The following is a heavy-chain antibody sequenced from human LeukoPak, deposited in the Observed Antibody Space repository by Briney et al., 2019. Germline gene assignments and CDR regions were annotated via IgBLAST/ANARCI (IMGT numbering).Heavy chain of an antibody. Sequence: PSETLSLTCTVSGGSIISYYWSWIRQPAGKGLEWIGRIYTSGSTNYNPSLKSRVTMSVDTSKNQFSLKLSSVTAADTAVYYCAREWGMVYAIYFQHWGQGTLVTVSS. J-gene: IGHJ1*01. D-gene: IGHD2-8*01. CDR3: AREWGMVYAIYFQH. CDR2: IYTSGST. CDR1: GGSIISYY. V-gene: IGHV4-4*07.